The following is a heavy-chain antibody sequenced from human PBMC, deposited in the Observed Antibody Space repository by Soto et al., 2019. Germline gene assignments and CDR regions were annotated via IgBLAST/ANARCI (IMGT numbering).Heavy chain of an antibody. CDR2: IYYSGST. CDR3: AKFGGTALAYFDY. CDR1: GGSISSGGFY. D-gene: IGHD5-18*01. Sequence: ASETLSLTCTVSGGSISSGGFYWSWIRQHPGKGLEWIGYIYYSGSTFYNPSLKSRVTISLDTSKNQFSLKLNSVTAADTAVYYCAKFGGTALAYFDYWGQGTLVTVSS. V-gene: IGHV4-31*03. J-gene: IGHJ4*02.